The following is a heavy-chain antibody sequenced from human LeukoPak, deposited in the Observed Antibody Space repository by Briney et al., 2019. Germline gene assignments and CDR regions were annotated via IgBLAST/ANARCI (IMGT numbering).Heavy chain of an antibody. V-gene: IGHV3-53*01. CDR2: ICRGGST. J-gene: IGHJ4*02. Sequence: GGSLRLSCAASGFTVSSNYMSWVRQAPGKGLEWVSVICRGGSTYYADSVKGRFTISRDNSKNTLSLQMNSLRAEDTAVYYCAKDSEVSAMATQIPDYWGQGTLVTVSS. D-gene: IGHD5-18*01. CDR1: GFTVSSNY. CDR3: AKDSEVSAMATQIPDY.